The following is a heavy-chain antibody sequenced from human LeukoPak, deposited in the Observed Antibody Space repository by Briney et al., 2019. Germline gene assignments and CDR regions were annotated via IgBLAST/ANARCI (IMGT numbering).Heavy chain of an antibody. CDR2: IIPIFGTA. D-gene: IGHD2-2*01. CDR1: GGTFSSYA. V-gene: IGHV1-69*13. CDR3: ARRAQYCSITSCEWWFDP. Sequence: ASVKVSCKASGGTFSSYAISWVRQAPGQGLEWMGGIIPIFGTANYAQKFQGRVTITADESTSTAYMELSSLRSEDTAVYYCARRAQYCSITSCEWWFDPWGQGTLVTVSS. J-gene: IGHJ5*02.